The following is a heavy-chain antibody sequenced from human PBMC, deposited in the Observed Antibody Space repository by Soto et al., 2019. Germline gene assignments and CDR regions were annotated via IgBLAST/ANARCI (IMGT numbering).Heavy chain of an antibody. CDR2: ISSSSSTI. V-gene: IGHV3-48*02. J-gene: IGHJ4*02. CDR1: GFTFSTYS. CDR3: AREALGIWYDFDY. Sequence: EVQLVESGGGLVQPGGSLRLSCAASGFTFSTYSMHWVRQAPGKGLEWVSYISSSSSTIYYADSVKGRFTISRDNAKNSLYLQMNSLRDEDTAVYYCAREALGIWYDFDYWGQGTLVTVSS. D-gene: IGHD2-8*01.